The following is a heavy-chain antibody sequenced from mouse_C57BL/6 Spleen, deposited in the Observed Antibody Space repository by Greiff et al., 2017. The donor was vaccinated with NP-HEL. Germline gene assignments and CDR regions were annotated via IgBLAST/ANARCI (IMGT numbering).Heavy chain of an antibody. Sequence: QVQLQQPGAELVKPGASVKLSCKASGYTFTSYWMQWVKQRPGQGLEWIGEIDPSDSYTNYNQKFKGKATLTVDTSSSTAYMQLSSLTSEDSAVDYCARLTGTFYYAMDYWGQGTSVTVSS. J-gene: IGHJ4*01. CDR1: GYTFTSYW. CDR3: ARLTGTFYYAMDY. CDR2: IDPSDSYT. V-gene: IGHV1-50*01. D-gene: IGHD4-1*01.